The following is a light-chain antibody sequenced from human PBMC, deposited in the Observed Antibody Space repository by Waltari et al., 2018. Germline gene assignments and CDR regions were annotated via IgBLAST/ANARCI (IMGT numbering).Light chain of an antibody. CDR3: QQYHNWPRGM. J-gene: IGKJ1*01. V-gene: IGKV3-15*01. CDR2: GAS. Sequence: EIVMTQSPVTLSVSPGERVTPSCRASQSIGSHLAWYQQKPGQPPRLLIYGASTRASGIPARFSGSGSETDFTLTINSLQSEDSALYYCQQYHNWPRGMFGQGTKVEFK. CDR1: QSIGSH.